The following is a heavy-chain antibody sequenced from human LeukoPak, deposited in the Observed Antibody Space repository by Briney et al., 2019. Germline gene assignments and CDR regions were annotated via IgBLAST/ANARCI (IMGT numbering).Heavy chain of an antibody. Sequence: GGSLRLSCAASGFTVSSNYMSWVRQAPGKGLEWVSVIYSGGSTYYADSVKGRFTISRDNSKNTLYLQMNSLKTEDTAVYYCARSSPNWPFDYWGQGILVTVSS. D-gene: IGHD1-1*01. CDR2: IYSGGST. V-gene: IGHV3-53*01. CDR1: GFTVSSNY. J-gene: IGHJ4*02. CDR3: ARSSPNWPFDY.